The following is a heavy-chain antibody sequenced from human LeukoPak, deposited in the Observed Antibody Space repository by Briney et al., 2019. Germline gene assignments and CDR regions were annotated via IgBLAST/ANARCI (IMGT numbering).Heavy chain of an antibody. Sequence: GGSLKISFKGSGYSFTSYWIGWVRQVPGKGLEWMGIIYPGDSDTRYSPSFQSQVSISADKSISTAYLQWSSLKASDTAMYYCAKAVDIVATANWFDPWGQGTLVTVSS. V-gene: IGHV5-51*01. CDR3: AKAVDIVATANWFDP. CDR1: GYSFTSYW. D-gene: IGHD5-12*01. CDR2: IYPGDSDT. J-gene: IGHJ5*02.